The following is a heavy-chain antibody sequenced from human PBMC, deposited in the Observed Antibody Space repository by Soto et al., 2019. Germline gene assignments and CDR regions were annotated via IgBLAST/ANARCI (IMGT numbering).Heavy chain of an antibody. CDR1: GFTFSSYG. V-gene: IGHV3-30*18. J-gene: IGHJ3*02. CDR3: AKEGTANAFDI. Sequence: GGSLRLSCAASGFTFSSYGMHWVRQAPGKGLEWVAVISYDGSNKYYADSVKGRFTISRDNSKNTLYLQMNSLRAEDTAVYYCAKEGTANAFDIWGQGTMVTVSS. CDR2: ISYDGSNK.